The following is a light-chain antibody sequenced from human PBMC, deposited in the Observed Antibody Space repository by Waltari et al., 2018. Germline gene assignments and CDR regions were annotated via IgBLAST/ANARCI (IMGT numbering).Light chain of an antibody. CDR3: SSYAGSNNLI. CDR1: SSDVGGYNY. J-gene: IGLJ2*01. Sequence: QSALTQPPSASGSPGQSVTISCTGTSSDVGGYNYVSWYHQHPGKAPKLMIYEVSKRPSGVPDRCSGSKSGNTAFLTGSGLQAEDEADYYCSSYAGSNNLIFGGGTKLTVL. V-gene: IGLV2-8*01. CDR2: EVS.